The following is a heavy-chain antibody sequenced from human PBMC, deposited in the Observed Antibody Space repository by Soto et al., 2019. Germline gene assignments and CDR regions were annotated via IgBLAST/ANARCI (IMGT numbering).Heavy chain of an antibody. Sequence: QVQLSGSGPGLVRPSETLSLTCTVSNGSIGDFYWTWIRQSPLKGLEWIGHIYKSGSDRYNPSLVSRVTISIDTSKNQFSLRLSSVTAADTAVYFCARFQFFCIGGGCQDGRSGGVDPWGQGTLVTVSS. V-gene: IGHV4-59*01. CDR3: ARFQFFCIGGGCQDGRSGGVDP. D-gene: IGHD2-15*01. CDR1: NGSIGDFY. J-gene: IGHJ5*02. CDR2: IYKSGSD.